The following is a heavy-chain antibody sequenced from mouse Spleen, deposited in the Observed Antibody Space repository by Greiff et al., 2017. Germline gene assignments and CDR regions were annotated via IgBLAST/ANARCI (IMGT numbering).Heavy chain of an antibody. D-gene: IGHD2-1*01. CDR3: AREDGTFDY. Sequence: QVQLQQSGPELVKPGASVKISCKASGYAFSSSWMNWVKQRPGKGLEWIGRIYPGDGDTNYNGKFKGKATLTADKSSSTAYMQLSSLTSEDSAVYFCAREDGTFDYWGQGTTLTVSS. CDR1: GYAFSSSW. CDR2: IYPGDGDT. J-gene: IGHJ2*01. V-gene: IGHV1-82*01.